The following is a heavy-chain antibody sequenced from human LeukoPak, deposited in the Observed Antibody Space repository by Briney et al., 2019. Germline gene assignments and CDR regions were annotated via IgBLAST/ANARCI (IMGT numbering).Heavy chain of an antibody. CDR1: GGSISSGDYY. CDR3: ARDGYYGSGSPHYMDV. Sequence: PSQTLSLTCTVSGGSISSGDYYWSWICQPPGKGLEWIGYIYYSGSTYYNPSLKSRVTISVDTSKNQFSLKLSSVTAADTAVYYCARDGYYGSGSPHYMDVWGKGTTVTVSS. J-gene: IGHJ6*03. CDR2: IYYSGST. V-gene: IGHV4-30-4*08. D-gene: IGHD3-10*01.